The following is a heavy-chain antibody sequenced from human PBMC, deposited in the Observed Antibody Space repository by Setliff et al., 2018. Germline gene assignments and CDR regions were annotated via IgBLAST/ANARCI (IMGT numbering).Heavy chain of an antibody. V-gene: IGHV4-38-2*02. CDR3: AREGRYCSGDTCYFSHLYYFDY. CDR2: IFHSGST. Sequence: ETLSLTCTVSGYSISSGYYWGWIRQPPGKGLEWIGSIFHSGSTFYSPSLKRRVTISEDMSKNQFFLKLSSVTAADTAVCYCAREGRYCSGDTCYFSHLYYFDYWGQGTLVTVSS. J-gene: IGHJ4*02. D-gene: IGHD2-15*01. CDR1: GYSISSGYY.